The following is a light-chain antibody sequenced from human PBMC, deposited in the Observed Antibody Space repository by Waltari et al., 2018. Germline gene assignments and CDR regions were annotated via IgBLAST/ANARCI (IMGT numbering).Light chain of an antibody. V-gene: IGLV4-69*01. CDR2: VNNDGSH. CDR3: QTWGTGTWV. Sequence: QLVLTQSPSASASLGASVKLSCTLSSGHSFYPIAWHQQQPEKGPRFLMKVNNDGSHMKGDVLPDRSSGSRSGSARYLTISSLQSEDEADYYCQTWGTGTWVFGGGTKLTVL. J-gene: IGLJ3*02. CDR1: SGHSFYP.